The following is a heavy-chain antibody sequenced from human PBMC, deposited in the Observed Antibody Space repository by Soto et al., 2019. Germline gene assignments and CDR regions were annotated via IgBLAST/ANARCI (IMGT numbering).Heavy chain of an antibody. Sequence: ASVKVSCKTSGYTFTGYYIHWIRQAPGQGLEWMGWINPNSGDTNFLQEFQGRVTMTSDTSITTAYVELTRLRSDDTAVYYCARREQWLENFDYWGQGTLVTVSS. CDR2: INPNSGDT. CDR3: ARREQWLENFDY. J-gene: IGHJ4*02. CDR1: GYTFTGYY. V-gene: IGHV1-2*02. D-gene: IGHD6-19*01.